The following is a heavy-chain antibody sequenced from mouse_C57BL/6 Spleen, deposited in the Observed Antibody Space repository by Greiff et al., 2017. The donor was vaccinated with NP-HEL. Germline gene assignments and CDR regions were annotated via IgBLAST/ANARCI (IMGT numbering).Heavy chain of an antibody. J-gene: IGHJ4*01. D-gene: IGHD4-1*01. CDR1: GFTFSNYW. Sequence: EVQLVESGGGLVQPGGSMKLSCVASGFTFSNYWMNWVRQSPEKGLEWVAQIRLKSDNYATHYAESVKGRFTISRDDSKSSVYLQMNNLRAEDTGIYYCTEGLVTGDYAMDYWGQGTSVTVSS. CDR2: IRLKSDNYAT. CDR3: TEGLVTGDYAMDY. V-gene: IGHV6-3*01.